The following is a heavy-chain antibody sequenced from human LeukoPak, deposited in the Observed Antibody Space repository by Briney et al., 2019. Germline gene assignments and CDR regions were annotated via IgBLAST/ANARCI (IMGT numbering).Heavy chain of an antibody. Sequence: ASVKVSCKASGYTFTGYYMHWVRQAPGQGLEWMGWINPNSGGTNYAQKFQGRVTMTRDTSISTAYMELSRLRSDDTAVYYCARSSCSGGSCYYYYGMDVWGQGTTVTVSS. CDR3: ARSSCSGGSCYYYYGMDV. CDR1: GYTFTGYY. D-gene: IGHD2-15*01. V-gene: IGHV1-2*02. J-gene: IGHJ6*02. CDR2: INPNSGGT.